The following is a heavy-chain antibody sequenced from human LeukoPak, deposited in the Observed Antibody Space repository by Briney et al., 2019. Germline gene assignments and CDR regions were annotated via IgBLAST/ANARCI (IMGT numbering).Heavy chain of an antibody. D-gene: IGHD6-19*01. CDR1: GGSISSYY. CDR2: IYYSGST. Sequence: SETLSLTCTVSGGSISSYYWSWIRQPPGKGLEWIGYIYYSGSTNYNPSLKSRVTISVDTSKNQFPLKLSSVTAADTAVYYCARHVAGQIFDYWGQGTLVTVSS. CDR3: ARHVAGQIFDY. V-gene: IGHV4-59*08. J-gene: IGHJ4*02.